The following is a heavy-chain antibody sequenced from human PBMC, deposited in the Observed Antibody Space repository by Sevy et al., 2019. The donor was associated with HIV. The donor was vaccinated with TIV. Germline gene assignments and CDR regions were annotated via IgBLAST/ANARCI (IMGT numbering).Heavy chain of an antibody. V-gene: IGHV3-30*18. J-gene: IGHJ4*02. CDR3: AKNGVAAAAAADF. CDR1: GFTFRNYA. CDR2: ISPDGSDK. D-gene: IGHD6-13*01. Sequence: GGSLRLSCTASGFTFRNYAMNWVRQAPGKGLERVAVISPDGSDKYYADSVRGRFTISRDNFKNTLFLQMNSLRPEDTAVYYCAKNGVAAAAAADFWGQGILVTVSS.